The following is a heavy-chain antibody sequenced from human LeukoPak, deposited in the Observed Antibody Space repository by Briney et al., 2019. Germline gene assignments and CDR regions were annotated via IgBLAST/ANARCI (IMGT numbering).Heavy chain of an antibody. CDR3: TTLQGTMVWGVIITHFDY. Sequence: PGGSLRLSCAASGFTFSNAWMSWVRQAPGKGLEWVGRIKSKTDGGTTDYAAPVKGRFTISRDDSKNTLYLQMNSLKTEDTAVYYCTTLQGTMVWGVIITHFDYWGQGTLVTVSS. D-gene: IGHD3-10*01. CDR1: GFTFSNAW. CDR2: IKSKTDGGTT. V-gene: IGHV3-15*01. J-gene: IGHJ4*02.